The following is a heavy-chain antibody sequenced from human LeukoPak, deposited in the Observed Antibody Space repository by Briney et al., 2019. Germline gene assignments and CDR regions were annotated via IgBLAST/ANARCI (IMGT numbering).Heavy chain of an antibody. V-gene: IGHV3-74*01. CDR1: GFTFSSYW. Sequence: GGSLRLSCAASGFTFSSYWMHWVRQAPGKWLVWVSRINSDGSSTSYADSVKGRFTISRDNAKNTLYLQMNSLRAEDTAVYYCARDQNYYDSSGYYYWGQGTLVTVSS. J-gene: IGHJ4*02. CDR2: INSDGSST. D-gene: IGHD3-22*01. CDR3: ARDQNYYDSSGYYY.